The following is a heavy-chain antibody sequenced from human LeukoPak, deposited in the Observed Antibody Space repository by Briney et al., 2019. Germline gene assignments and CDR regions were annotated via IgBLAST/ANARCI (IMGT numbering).Heavy chain of an antibody. CDR2: VSTSGTT. CDR1: GDSITSGSYY. D-gene: IGHD3-10*01. CDR3: ARVRSYYGSVTGKSYYFDY. J-gene: IGHJ4*02. Sequence: SQTLSLTCTVSGDSITSGSYYWTWIRQPAGKGLEWIGRVSTSGTTNYNPSLKSRLTISVDTSKNQFSLKLSSVTAADTAVYYCARVRSYYGSVTGKSYYFDYWGQGTLVTVSS. V-gene: IGHV4-61*02.